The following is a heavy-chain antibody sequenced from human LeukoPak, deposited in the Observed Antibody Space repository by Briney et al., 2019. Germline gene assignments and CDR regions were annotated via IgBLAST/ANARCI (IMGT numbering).Heavy chain of an antibody. D-gene: IGHD4-17*01. V-gene: IGHV4-4*07. CDR1: GDSISGFY. CDR3: ARGLPSYGDYVDYYFYMDV. J-gene: IGHJ6*03. Sequence: PSETLSLTCTVSGDSISGFYWSWIRQPAGKGLQWIGRTSTSGSTNYNPSLKSRVTMSVDRSTNEFSLTVRSVTAADTALYYCARGLPSYGDYVDYYFYMDVWGKGTTVTVSS. CDR2: TSTSGST.